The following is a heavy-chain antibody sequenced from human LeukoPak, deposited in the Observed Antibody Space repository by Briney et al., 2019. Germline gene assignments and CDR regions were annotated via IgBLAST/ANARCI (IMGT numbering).Heavy chain of an antibody. CDR3: AREVAAAGTFDY. J-gene: IGHJ4*02. CDR1: GGSIRSGDYY. CDR2: IYYTGST. Sequence: KPSETLSLTCVVSGGSIRSGDYYWSWNRQPPGKGLEWIGYIYYTGSTSYYPSLKSRVTISVDTSKSQFSLKLNSVTAADTAVYYCAREVAAAGTFDYWGQGTLVTVSS. V-gene: IGHV4-30-4*01. D-gene: IGHD6-13*01.